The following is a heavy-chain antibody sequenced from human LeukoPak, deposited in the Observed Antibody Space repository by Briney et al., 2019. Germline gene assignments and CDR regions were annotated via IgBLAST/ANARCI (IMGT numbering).Heavy chain of an antibody. CDR2: INPNTGNP. CDR1: GYTFTSYA. D-gene: IGHD3-16*02. J-gene: IGHJ5*02. Sequence: ASVKVSCKASGYTFTSYAMNWVRQAPGQGLEWMGWINPNTGNPTYAQGLTGRFVFSLDTSVSTAYLQITSLKADDTAVYYCARAYQRLGELSLPDHWGQGTLVTVSS. V-gene: IGHV7-4-1*02. CDR3: ARAYQRLGELSLPDH.